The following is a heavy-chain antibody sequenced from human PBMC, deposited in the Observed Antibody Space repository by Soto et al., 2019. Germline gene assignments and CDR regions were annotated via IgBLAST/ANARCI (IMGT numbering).Heavy chain of an antibody. J-gene: IGHJ5*02. D-gene: IGHD1-26*01. CDR3: AREVDGSYSGDTNWFDP. CDR1: GFTFSSYA. CDR2: ISYDGSNK. V-gene: IGHV3-30-3*01. Sequence: GSLRLSCAASGFTFSSYAMHWVRQAPGKGLEWVAVISYDGSNKYYADSVKGRFTISRDNSKNTLYLQMNSLRAEDTAVYYCAREVDGSYSGDTNWFDPWGQGTLVTVSS.